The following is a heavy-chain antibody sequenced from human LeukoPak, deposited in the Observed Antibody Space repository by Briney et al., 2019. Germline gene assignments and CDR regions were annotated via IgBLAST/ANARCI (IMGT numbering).Heavy chain of an antibody. CDR3: AKARYSSSWYSWFDP. CDR1: GFTFSSYA. Sequence: GGSLRLSCAASGFTFSSYAMSWVRQAPGKGLEWVSAISGSGGSTYHADSVKGRFTISRDNSKNTLYLQMNSLRAEDAAVYYCAKARYSSSWYSWFDPWGQGTLVTVSS. V-gene: IGHV3-23*01. CDR2: ISGSGGST. J-gene: IGHJ5*02. D-gene: IGHD6-13*01.